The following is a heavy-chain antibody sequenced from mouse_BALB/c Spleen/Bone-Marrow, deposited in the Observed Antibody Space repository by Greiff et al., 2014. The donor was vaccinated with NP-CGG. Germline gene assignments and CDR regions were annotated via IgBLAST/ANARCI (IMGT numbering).Heavy chain of an antibody. CDR3: ARDYSGYFDF. V-gene: IGHV7-3*02. J-gene: IGHJ2*01. Sequence: DVMLVESGGGLVQPGGSLRLSCTTSGFTFTDYFMTWVRQPPGKALEWLGFIRNKPNGYTTDYNPSVKGRFTISRDNSQGILYLQMNTLRAEDSAIYYCARDYSGYFDFWGQGTTLTVSS. CDR2: IRNKPNGYTT. D-gene: IGHD5-1*01. CDR1: GFTFTDYF.